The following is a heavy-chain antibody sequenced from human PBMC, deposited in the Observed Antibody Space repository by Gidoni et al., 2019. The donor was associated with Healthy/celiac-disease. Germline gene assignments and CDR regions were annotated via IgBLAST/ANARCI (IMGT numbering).Heavy chain of an antibody. D-gene: IGHD2-15*01. Sequence: EVQLVESGGGLVQPGGSLRLSCAASGFTFSSYSMNWVRQAPGKGLEWISYISGSSSTIYYADSVKGRFPISRDNAKNSLYLQMNSLRAEDTAVYYCAANCSGGSCYSKVYAFDIWGQGTIVTVSS. CDR3: AANCSGGSCYSKVYAFDI. CDR2: ISGSSSTI. V-gene: IGHV3-48*01. CDR1: GFTFSSYS. J-gene: IGHJ3*02.